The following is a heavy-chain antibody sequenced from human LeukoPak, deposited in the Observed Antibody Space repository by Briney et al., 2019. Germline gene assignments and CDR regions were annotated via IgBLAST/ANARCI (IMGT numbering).Heavy chain of an antibody. CDR1: GYTLTGLS. D-gene: IGHD6-13*01. V-gene: IGHV1-24*01. J-gene: IGHJ4*02. Sequence: GASVKVSCKVSGYTLTGLSMHWVRQAPGKGLEWMGGFDPEDGETIYAQKFQGRVTMTEDTSTDTAYMELSSLRSEDTAVYYCATVFGFGMQQLALFDYWGQGTLVTVSS. CDR2: FDPEDGET. CDR3: ATVFGFGMQQLALFDY.